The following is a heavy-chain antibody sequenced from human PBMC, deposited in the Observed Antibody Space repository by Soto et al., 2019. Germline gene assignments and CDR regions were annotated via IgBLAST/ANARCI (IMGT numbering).Heavy chain of an antibody. CDR3: GRPLGPGTRDGFET. Sequence: GESLQISCKGSGYSFTSYWIGWVRQVPGKGLEWMGIIYPSDSDTRYSPSFQGHVTILVDKSIGTTYLRWTSLEASDTAIYYCGRPLGPGTRDGFETCGQGTRGTVSS. J-gene: IGHJ3*02. CDR2: IYPSDSDT. V-gene: IGHV5-51*01. D-gene: IGHD4-17*01. CDR1: GYSFTSYW.